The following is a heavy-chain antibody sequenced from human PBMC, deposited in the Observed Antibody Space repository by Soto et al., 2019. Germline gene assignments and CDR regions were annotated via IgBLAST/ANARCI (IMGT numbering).Heavy chain of an antibody. V-gene: IGHV3-23*01. CDR1: GVTFSSYA. D-gene: IGHD2-2*01. Sequence: GGSLRLSCAASGVTFSSYAMSWVRQAPGKGLEWVSAISGSGGSTYYADSVKGRFTISRDNSKNTLYLQMNSLRAEDTAVYYCAKDGVVVPAASVFDYWGQGTLVTVSS. CDR2: ISGSGGST. J-gene: IGHJ4*02. CDR3: AKDGVVVPAASVFDY.